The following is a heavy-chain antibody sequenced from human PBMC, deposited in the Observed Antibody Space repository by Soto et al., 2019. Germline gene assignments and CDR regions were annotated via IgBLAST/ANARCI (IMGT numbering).Heavy chain of an antibody. D-gene: IGHD2-21*02. V-gene: IGHV4-30-4*01. CDR2: IHYTGSI. J-gene: IGHJ6*02. CDR1: GGSISSYH. Sequence: PSETLSLTCTVSGGSISSYHWTWIRQTPGKGLEWIGYIHYTGSISYNPSLQSRLTISVDTSKNQFSLKLTSVTAADTAVYFCAREDDGGDRDYYGLDVWGQGTTVTVSS. CDR3: AREDDGGDRDYYGLDV.